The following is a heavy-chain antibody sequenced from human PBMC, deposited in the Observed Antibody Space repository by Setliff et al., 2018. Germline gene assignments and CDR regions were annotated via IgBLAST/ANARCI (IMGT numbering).Heavy chain of an antibody. D-gene: IGHD2-21*02. V-gene: IGHV1-69*05. CDR3: ARESVVVVTTTNYYYYIDV. CDR2: IIPIFGTT. Sequence: SVKVSCKASGGAFSNYGITWVRQAPGQGLEWMGGIIPIFGTTTYAQKFLGRVTITTDESSSTGYMELSSLRSEDTAVYFCARESVVVVTTTNYYYYIDVWGEGTKVTVSS. CDR1: GGAFSNYG. J-gene: IGHJ6*03.